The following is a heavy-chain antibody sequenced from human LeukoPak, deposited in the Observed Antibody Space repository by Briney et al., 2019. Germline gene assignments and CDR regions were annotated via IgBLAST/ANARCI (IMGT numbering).Heavy chain of an antibody. Sequence: PGGSLRLSCAASGFTFSSYGMHWVRQAPGKGLEWVAVISYDGSNKYYADSVKGRFTISRDNSKDTLYLQMNSLRAEDTAVYYCARKLSTAVAGYNWIDPWGQGTLVTVSS. D-gene: IGHD6-13*01. CDR1: GFTFSSYG. CDR2: ISYDGSNK. V-gene: IGHV3-30*03. J-gene: IGHJ5*02. CDR3: ARKLSTAVAGYNWIDP.